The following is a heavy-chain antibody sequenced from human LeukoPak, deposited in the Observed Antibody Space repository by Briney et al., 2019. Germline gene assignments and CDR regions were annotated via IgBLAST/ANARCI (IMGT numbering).Heavy chain of an antibody. CDR3: AKDRAPLDYGDPRPLDY. D-gene: IGHD4-17*01. CDR1: GFTFSNYG. CDR2: ISFDGSDK. Sequence: GSLRLSCAASGFTFSNYGIHWVRQAPGKGLGWVAVISFDGSDKYYADSVKGRFTISRDNSKNTLYLQMNSLRAEDTAVYYCAKDRAPLDYGDPRPLDYWGQGTLVTVSS. V-gene: IGHV3-30*18. J-gene: IGHJ4*02.